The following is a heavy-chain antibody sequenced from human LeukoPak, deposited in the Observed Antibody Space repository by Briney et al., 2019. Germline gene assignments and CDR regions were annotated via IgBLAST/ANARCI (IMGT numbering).Heavy chain of an antibody. D-gene: IGHD2-15*01. Sequence: PSETLSLTCTVSGYSISSGYYWGWIRQPPGNGLEWIGSIYHSGSTYYNPSLKSRVTISVDTSKNQFSLKLSSVTAADTAVYYCATAHCSGGSCYPLYYYYMDVWGKGTTVTVSS. V-gene: IGHV4-38-2*02. CDR1: GYSISSGYY. CDR3: ATAHCSGGSCYPLYYYYMDV. J-gene: IGHJ6*03. CDR2: IYHSGST.